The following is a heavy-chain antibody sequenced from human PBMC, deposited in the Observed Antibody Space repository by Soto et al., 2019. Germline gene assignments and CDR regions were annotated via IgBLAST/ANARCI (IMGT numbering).Heavy chain of an antibody. J-gene: IGHJ3*01. CDR1: GFSFSTYG. CDR3: ATELTWETAFDL. V-gene: IGHV3-33*01. D-gene: IGHD1-26*01. Sequence: QEQLVESGGGVVQPGRSLRLSCTTSGFSFSTYGMHWVRQAPGKGLEWVAMMWFDGSNRFYADSVKGRFTISRDNSQNTLFLQMNSLRDEDTAVYYCATELTWETAFDLWGQGTLVTVSS. CDR2: MWFDGSNR.